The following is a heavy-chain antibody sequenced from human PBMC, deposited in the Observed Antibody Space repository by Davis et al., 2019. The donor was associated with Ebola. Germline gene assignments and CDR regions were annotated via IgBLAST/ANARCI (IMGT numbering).Heavy chain of an antibody. J-gene: IGHJ4*02. CDR3: ARERRWLHSEYYFDY. V-gene: IGHV3-11*01. CDR1: GFTFSDYY. Sequence: GESLKISCAASGFTFSDYYMSWIRQAPGKGLEWVSYISSSGSTIYYADSVKGRFTISRDNAKNSLYLQMNSLRAEDTAVYYCARERRWLHSEYYFDYWGQGTLVTVSS. CDR2: ISSSGSTI. D-gene: IGHD5-24*01.